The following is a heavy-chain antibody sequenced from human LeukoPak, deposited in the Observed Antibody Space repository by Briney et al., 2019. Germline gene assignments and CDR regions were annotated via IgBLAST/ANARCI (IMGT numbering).Heavy chain of an antibody. CDR3: AKGGVAVAGTPYYYSYMDV. CDR1: GFTFSSYG. Sequence: PRGSLRLSCAASGFTFSSYGMHWVRQAPGKGLEWVAFIRYDGSNKYYADSVKGRFTISRDNSKNTLYLQMNSLRAEDTAVYYCAKGGVAVAGTPYYYSYMDVWGKGTTATVSS. D-gene: IGHD6-19*01. J-gene: IGHJ6*03. CDR2: IRYDGSNK. V-gene: IGHV3-30*02.